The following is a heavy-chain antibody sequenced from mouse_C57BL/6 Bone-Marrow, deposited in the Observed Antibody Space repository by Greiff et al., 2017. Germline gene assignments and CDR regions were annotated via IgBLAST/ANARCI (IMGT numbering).Heavy chain of an antibody. V-gene: IGHV1-82*01. CDR2: IYPGDGDT. CDR3: ARRGYAMDY. CDR1: GYAFSSSW. Sequence: QFQLQQSGPELVKPGASVKISCKASGYAFSSSWMNWVKQRPGKGLEWIGRIYPGDGDTNYNGKFKGKATLTADKSSSTAYMQLSSLTSEDSAVYFCARRGYAMDYWGQGTSVTVSS. J-gene: IGHJ4*01.